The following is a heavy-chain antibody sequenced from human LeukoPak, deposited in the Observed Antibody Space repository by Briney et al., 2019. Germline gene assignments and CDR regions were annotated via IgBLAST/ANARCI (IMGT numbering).Heavy chain of an antibody. CDR2: IKQDGSEK. Sequence: GGSLRLSCAASGFTFSSYWMSWVRQAPGKGLEWVANIKQDGSEKYYVDSVKGRFTISRDNAKSSLCLQMNSLRAEDTAVYYCARDRYNWNYDWFDPWGQGTLVTVSS. J-gene: IGHJ5*02. CDR1: GFTFSSYW. D-gene: IGHD1-7*01. CDR3: ARDRYNWNYDWFDP. V-gene: IGHV3-7*01.